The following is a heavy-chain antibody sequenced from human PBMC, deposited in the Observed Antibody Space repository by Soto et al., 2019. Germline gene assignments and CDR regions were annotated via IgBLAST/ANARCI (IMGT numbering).Heavy chain of an antibody. Sequence: ASVKVSCKASGFTFTSSAVQWVRQARGQRLEWIGWIVVGSGNTNYAQKFQERVTITRDMSTSTAYMELSSLRSEDTAVYYCAARGPYYYDSSGYADLDYWGQGTLVTVSS. CDR1: GFTFTSSA. D-gene: IGHD3-22*01. V-gene: IGHV1-58*01. J-gene: IGHJ4*02. CDR2: IVVGSGNT. CDR3: AARGPYYYDSSGYADLDY.